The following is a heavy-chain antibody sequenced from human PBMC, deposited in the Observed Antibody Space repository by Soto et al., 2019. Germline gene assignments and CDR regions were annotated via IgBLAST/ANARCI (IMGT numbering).Heavy chain of an antibody. D-gene: IGHD3-9*01. V-gene: IGHV3-48*02. CDR3: ARAKGWPDISFHP. J-gene: IGHJ1*01. Sequence: EVQLVESGGGLVQPGGFLRLSCAASGFSFSSHSMNWVRQAPGKGLEWVSYISSTSSIIYYADSVKGRFTTSRDNAKNSVYLQMNSLRDEDTAVYYFARAKGWPDISFHPWGQGTLVIVSS. CDR2: ISSTSSII. CDR1: GFSFSSHS.